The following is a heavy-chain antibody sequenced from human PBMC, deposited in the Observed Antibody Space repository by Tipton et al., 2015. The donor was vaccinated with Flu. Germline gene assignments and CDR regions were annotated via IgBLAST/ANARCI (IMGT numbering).Heavy chain of an antibody. CDR2: INSDGSST. CDR1: GFTFSSYW. J-gene: IGHJ6*03. Sequence: SLRLSCAASGFTFSSYWMHWVRQAPGKGLVWVSRINSDGSSTSYADSVKGRFTISRDNAKNSLYLQMNSLRAEDTAVYYCARYLSEGGWNYYYYYMDVWGKGTTVTVSS. D-gene: IGHD6-19*01. CDR3: ARYLSEGGWNYYYYYMDV. V-gene: IGHV3-74*01.